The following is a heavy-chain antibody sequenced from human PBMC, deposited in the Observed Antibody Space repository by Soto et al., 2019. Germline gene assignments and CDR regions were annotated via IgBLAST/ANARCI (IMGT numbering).Heavy chain of an antibody. J-gene: IGHJ4*02. CDR1: GFTFSSYA. V-gene: IGHV3-23*01. D-gene: IGHD3-22*01. Sequence: GGSLRLSCAASGFTFSSYAMSWVRQAPGKGLEWVSAISGSGGSTYYADSVKGRFTISRDNSKNTLYLQMNSLRAEDTAVYYCAKGDRMIVVVMLFDYWGQGTLVTVSS. CDR3: AKGDRMIVVVMLFDY. CDR2: ISGSGGST.